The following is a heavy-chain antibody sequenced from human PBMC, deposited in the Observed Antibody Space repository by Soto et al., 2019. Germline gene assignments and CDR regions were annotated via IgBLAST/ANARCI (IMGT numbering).Heavy chain of an antibody. V-gene: IGHV3-7*03. CDR2: IKDDGTEQ. CDR1: GDMFSSYW. J-gene: IGHJ4*02. Sequence: TGGSLGLCCAACGDMFSSYWMTGVRQSPGKGLEWVAMIKDDGTEQYYVDSVKGRFTISRDNAENSLYLQMDRLRAEDTAVYYCVTDSGSEILTGYQHFGSWGQGTQVTVSS. D-gene: IGHD3-9*01. CDR3: VTDSGSEILTGYQHFGS.